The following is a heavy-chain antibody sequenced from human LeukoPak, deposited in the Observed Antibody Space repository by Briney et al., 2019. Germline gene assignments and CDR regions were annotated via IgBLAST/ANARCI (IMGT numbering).Heavy chain of an antibody. CDR1: GYTFTSYD. D-gene: IGHD6-6*01. CDR2: MNPNSGNT. V-gene: IGHV1-8*01. CDR3: AREPSLEGTSSYNY. Sequence: ASVKVSCKASGYTFTSYDINWVQQTTGQGLEWMGWMNPNSGNTGCAQKFQGRLTMTRDNSITTAYMELSGLTSEDMAIYYCAREPSLEGTSSYNYWGQGTLVTVSS. J-gene: IGHJ4*02.